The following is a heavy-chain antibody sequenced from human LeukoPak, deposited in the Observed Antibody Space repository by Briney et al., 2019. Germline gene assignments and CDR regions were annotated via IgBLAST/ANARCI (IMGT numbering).Heavy chain of an antibody. Sequence: SETLSLTCTVSGGSISSYYWSWIRQPAGKGLEWIGRIYTSGSTNYNPSLKSRVTISVDTSKNQFSLKLSSVTAADTAVYYCASACSSTSCHRGYGMDVWGQGTTVTVSS. CDR1: GGSISSYY. D-gene: IGHD2-2*02. V-gene: IGHV4-4*07. J-gene: IGHJ6*02. CDR3: ASACSSTSCHRGYGMDV. CDR2: IYTSGST.